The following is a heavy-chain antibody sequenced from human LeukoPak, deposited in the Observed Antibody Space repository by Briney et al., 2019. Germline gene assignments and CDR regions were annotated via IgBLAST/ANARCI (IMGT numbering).Heavy chain of an antibody. J-gene: IGHJ4*02. V-gene: IGHV3-53*01. CDR3: ARDRWGSGWYVYDY. Sequence: GGSLRLSCAASGFTVSSNYMSWVRQAPGGGLEWGSVIYSGGSTYYADPVKGRFTISRDNSKNTLYLQMNSLRAEDTAVYYCARDRWGSGWYVYDYWGQGTLVTVSS. CDR1: GFTVSSNY. D-gene: IGHD6-19*01. CDR2: IYSGGST.